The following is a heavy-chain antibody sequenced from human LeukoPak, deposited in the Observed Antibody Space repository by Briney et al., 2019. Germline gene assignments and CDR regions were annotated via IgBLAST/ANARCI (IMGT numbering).Heavy chain of an antibody. CDR1: GDSLSSNDYY. Sequence: PSETLSLTCTVSGDSLSSNDYYWSWIRQPPGKGLEWIGYIYYSGSTNYNPSLKSRVTISLDTSKNQFSLKLSSVTAADTAVYYCARELTVAAYPFDIWGQGTMVTVSS. CDR3: ARELTVAAYPFDI. V-gene: IGHV4-61*08. CDR2: IYYSGST. D-gene: IGHD6-19*01. J-gene: IGHJ3*02.